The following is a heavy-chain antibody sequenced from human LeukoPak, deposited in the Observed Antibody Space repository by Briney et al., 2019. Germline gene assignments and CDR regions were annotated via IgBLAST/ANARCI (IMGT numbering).Heavy chain of an antibody. CDR1: GGSISSGSYY. V-gene: IGHV4-61*02. J-gene: IGHJ4*02. CDR2: IYTSWST. CDR3: AREGHGSGSSPIFDY. D-gene: IGHD3-10*01. Sequence: PSETLSLTCTVSGGSISSGSYYWSWIRQPAGKGLEWIGRIYTSWSTNYNPSLKSRVTRSVYTSKNQFSLKLSSVPAADTAVYYCAREGHGSGSSPIFDYWGQGTLVTVSS.